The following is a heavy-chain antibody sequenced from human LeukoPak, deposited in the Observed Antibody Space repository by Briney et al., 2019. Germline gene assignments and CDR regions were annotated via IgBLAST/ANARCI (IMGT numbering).Heavy chain of an antibody. Sequence: SQTLSLTCALSGDSVSSNSAAWNWIRQSPSRGLEWLGRTYYRSKWYIDYAVSVKSRITINPDTSKNQFSLKLSSVTAADTAVYYCARAPLTLAVRVSPWFDPWGQGTLVTVSS. CDR3: ARAPLTLAVRVSPWFDP. CDR1: GDSVSSNSAA. J-gene: IGHJ5*02. CDR2: TYYRSKWYI. D-gene: IGHD6-19*01. V-gene: IGHV6-1*01.